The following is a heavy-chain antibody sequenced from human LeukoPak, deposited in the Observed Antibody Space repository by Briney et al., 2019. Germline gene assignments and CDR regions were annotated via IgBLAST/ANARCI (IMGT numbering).Heavy chain of an antibody. CDR1: GYTFTSYY. CDR2: INPSGGST. J-gene: IGHJ6*03. Sequence: ASVKVSCKASGYTFTSYYMHWVRQAPGQGLEWMGIINPSGGSTSYAQKFQGRVTMTRDTSTSTVYMELSSLRSEDTAVYYCAIQTPLTVTAISYYYYYYMDVWGKGTTVTVSS. D-gene: IGHD4-11*01. CDR3: AIQTPLTVTAISYYYYYYMDV. V-gene: IGHV1-46*01.